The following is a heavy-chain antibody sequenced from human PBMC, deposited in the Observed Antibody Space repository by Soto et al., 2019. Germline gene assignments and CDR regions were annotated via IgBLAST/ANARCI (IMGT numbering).Heavy chain of an antibody. V-gene: IGHV3-23*01. CDR2: ISGTGRST. Sequence: GGSLRLSCAASGFTFSIYAMSWVRQAPGKGLEWVSTISGTGRSTYYADSVKGRFTISRDNSKNTLYLQMNSLRAEDTAVYYCAKDDIDYGDYDNYYYYMDLRGKGTSVTVSS. CDR3: AKDDIDYGDYDNYYYYMDL. CDR1: GFTFSIYA. J-gene: IGHJ6*03. D-gene: IGHD4-17*01.